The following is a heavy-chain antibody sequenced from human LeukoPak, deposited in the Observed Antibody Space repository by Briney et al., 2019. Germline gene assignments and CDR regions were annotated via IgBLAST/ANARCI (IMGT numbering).Heavy chain of an antibody. CDR1: GGSISSGGYY. J-gene: IGHJ4*02. V-gene: IGHV4-30-2*01. CDR2: IYHSGST. D-gene: IGHD4-17*01. CDR3: ARDRAYGDYLDY. Sequence: PSETLSLTCTVSGGSISSGGYYWSWIRQPPGKGLEWIGYIYHSGSTYYNPSLKSRVTISVDRSKNQFSLKLSSVTAADTAVYYCARDRAYGDYLDYWGQGTLVTVSS.